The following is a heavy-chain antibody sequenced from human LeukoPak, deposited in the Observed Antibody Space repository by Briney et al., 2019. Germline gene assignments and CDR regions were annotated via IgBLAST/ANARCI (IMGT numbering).Heavy chain of an antibody. Sequence: SETLSLTCTVSGGSISSNSYYWGWIRQPPGKGLEWIGSIYYSGSTYYNPSLKSRVTISVDTSKNQFSLKLSSVTAADTAVYYCARTFDGAGSYWFPYSGQGTLVTVSS. J-gene: IGHJ4*02. CDR3: ARTFDGAGSYWFPY. V-gene: IGHV4-39*07. CDR1: GGSISSNSYY. CDR2: IYYSGST. D-gene: IGHD3-10*01.